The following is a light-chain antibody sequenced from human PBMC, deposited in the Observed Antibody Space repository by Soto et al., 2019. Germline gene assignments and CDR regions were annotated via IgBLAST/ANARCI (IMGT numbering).Light chain of an antibody. Sequence: DIRITQSPSSLSASVGDTVTITCRASQSISSHLNWYQQKPGKAPNLLMYTASNLQSGVPSRFSGSGSGTDFTLTISSLQPEDFATYYCQQSYSTPPTFGQGTKVDI. J-gene: IGKJ1*01. CDR3: QQSYSTPPT. CDR1: QSISSH. V-gene: IGKV1-39*01. CDR2: TAS.